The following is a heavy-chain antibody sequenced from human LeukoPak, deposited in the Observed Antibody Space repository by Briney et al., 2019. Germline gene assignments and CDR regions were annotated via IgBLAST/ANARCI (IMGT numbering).Heavy chain of an antibody. Sequence: PSETLSLTCTVSGGSISSGGYYWSWIRQHPGKGLEWIGYIYYSGSTYYNPSLKSRVTISVDTSKNRFSLKLSSVTAADTAVYYCARGFSRDGYNPSDYWGQGTLVTVSS. CDR2: IYYSGST. J-gene: IGHJ4*02. V-gene: IGHV4-31*03. D-gene: IGHD5-24*01. CDR1: GGSISSGGYY. CDR3: ARGFSRDGYNPSDY.